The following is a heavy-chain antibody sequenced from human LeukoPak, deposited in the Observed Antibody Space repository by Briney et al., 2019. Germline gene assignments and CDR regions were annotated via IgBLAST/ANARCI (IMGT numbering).Heavy chain of an antibody. CDR3: AKADTAMVTTRGNGMDV. D-gene: IGHD5-18*01. CDR1: GFTFSSYA. Sequence: GGSLRLSCAASGFTFSSYAMSWVRQALGKGLEWVSAISGSGGSTYYADSVKGRFTISRDNSKNTLYPQMNSLRAEDTAVYYCAKADTAMVTTRGNGMDVWGQGTTVTVSS. V-gene: IGHV3-23*01. CDR2: ISGSGGST. J-gene: IGHJ6*02.